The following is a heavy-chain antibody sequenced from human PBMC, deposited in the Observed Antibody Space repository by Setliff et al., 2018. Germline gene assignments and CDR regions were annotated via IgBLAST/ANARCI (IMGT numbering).Heavy chain of an antibody. Sequence: ASVKVSCKASGYTFTSDDINWVRQATGQGLEWMGWMNPNSGNTGYAQKFQGRVTMTRSTSMSTAYMELSSLRSEDTAIYYCVRGGRAMGYCSGGTCLENAFDIWGQGTMVTVSS. CDR2: MNPNSGNT. CDR1: GYTFTSDD. J-gene: IGHJ3*02. CDR3: VRGGRAMGYCSGGTCLENAFDI. D-gene: IGHD2-15*01. V-gene: IGHV1-8*02.